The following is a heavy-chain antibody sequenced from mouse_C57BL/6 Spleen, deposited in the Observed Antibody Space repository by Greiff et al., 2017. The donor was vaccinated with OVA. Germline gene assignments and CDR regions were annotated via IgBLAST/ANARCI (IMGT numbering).Heavy chain of an antibody. CDR2: IDPSDSNN. Sequence: VQLQQPGAELVRPGTSVKLSCTASGYTFTSYCMHWVKQRPGQGLEWIGVIDPSDSNNNYNQTFKGKATFTVYTSSCTADMQLSSMTSEDYAVDYCARESAVGDFDGWGTGTTVTVSS. D-gene: IGHD1-1*01. V-gene: IGHV1-59*01. CDR3: ARESAVGDFDG. J-gene: IGHJ1*03. CDR1: GYTFTSYC.